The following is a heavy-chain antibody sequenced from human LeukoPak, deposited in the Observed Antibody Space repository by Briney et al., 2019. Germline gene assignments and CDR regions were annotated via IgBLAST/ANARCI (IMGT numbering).Heavy chain of an antibody. J-gene: IGHJ4*02. CDR2: IIPIFGTA. CDR3: VRDSGSYYHY. V-gene: IGHV1-69*13. CDR1: GGTFISYA. D-gene: IGHD1-26*01. Sequence: ASVKVSCKASGGTFISYAISWVRQAPGHELEWMEGIIPIFGTANYSHKFHDRVAITSDESPSTAYMLQSSRSSEDTAVYYCVRDSGSYYHYWGQGTLVTVSS.